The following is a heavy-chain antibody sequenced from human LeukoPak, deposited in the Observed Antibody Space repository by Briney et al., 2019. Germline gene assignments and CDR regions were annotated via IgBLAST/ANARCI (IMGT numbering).Heavy chain of an antibody. CDR1: GDSVSSNIAA. D-gene: IGHD3-22*01. Sequence: SQTLSLTCAISGDSVSSNIAAWSWIRQSPSRGLEWLGRTYYRSKWSNDYAVSVKSRITINADTSKNQFSLQLNSVTPEDTAVYYCARSGYFAEYFQHWGQGTLLTVSS. CDR3: ARSGYFAEYFQH. CDR2: TYYRSKWSN. V-gene: IGHV6-1*01. J-gene: IGHJ1*01.